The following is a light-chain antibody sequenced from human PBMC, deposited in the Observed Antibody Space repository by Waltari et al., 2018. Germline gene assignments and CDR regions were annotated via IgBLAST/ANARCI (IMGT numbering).Light chain of an antibody. J-gene: IGLJ1*01. CDR2: DDN. Sequence: SSVLTQAPSVSVAPGKTATITCGGNNIGSKNVHWYQQRPGQAPVLVIYDDNARPSGIPERLSGSNSGNTATLTISRVEAGDEADYFCQVWDTSSDHYVFGGGTRVTVL. CDR1: NIGSKN. CDR3: QVWDTSSDHYV. V-gene: IGLV3-21*04.